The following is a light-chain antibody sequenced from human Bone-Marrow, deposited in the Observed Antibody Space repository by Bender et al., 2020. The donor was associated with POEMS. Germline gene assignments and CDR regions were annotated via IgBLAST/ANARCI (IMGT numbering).Light chain of an antibody. CDR1: TSALGRYNY. V-gene: IGLV2-14*03. CDR3: SSESSSTTLVV. CDR2: DVS. J-gene: IGLJ2*01. Sequence: QSVLLLLCFVSGCTGPWMPILGSGTTSALGRYNYVAWYQQDPGKVPKLMIYDVSNRPSGVSNRFSGSKSGNTASLTISGLQAEDVAGYYCSSESSSTTLVVF.